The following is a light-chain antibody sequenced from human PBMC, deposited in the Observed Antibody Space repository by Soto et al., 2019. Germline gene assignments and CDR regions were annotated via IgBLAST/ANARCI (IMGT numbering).Light chain of an antibody. CDR3: QQYHTSLT. V-gene: IGKV1-5*01. Sequence: DIQMTQSPSTLSASVGDRVTITCRASYSISSWLAWYQQRPGRAPKLLIYDASTLETGVPSRFSGRGSGTECPLTITRRQPDDFATDHCQQYHTSLTVGGGTKVEI. J-gene: IGKJ4*01. CDR2: DAS. CDR1: YSISSW.